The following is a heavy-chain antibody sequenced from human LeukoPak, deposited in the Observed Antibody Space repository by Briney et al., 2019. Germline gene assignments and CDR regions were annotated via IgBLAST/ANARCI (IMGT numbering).Heavy chain of an antibody. CDR2: FDPEDGET. J-gene: IGHJ5*02. Sequence: GASVKVSCKVSGYTLTELSMHWVRQAPGKGLEWMGGFDPEDGETIYAQKFQDRVTMTEDTSTDTAYMELSSLRSEDTAVYYCATMAAEGENWFDPWGQGTLVTVSS. V-gene: IGHV1-24*01. D-gene: IGHD6-13*01. CDR1: GYTLTELS. CDR3: ATMAAEGENWFDP.